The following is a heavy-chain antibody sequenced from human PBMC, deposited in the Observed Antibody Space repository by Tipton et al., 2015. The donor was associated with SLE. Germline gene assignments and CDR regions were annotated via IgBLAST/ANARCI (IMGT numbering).Heavy chain of an antibody. CDR1: GGSISSGGYY. CDR2: IYYRGTT. CDR3: ARGEGYKGFYFIDV. V-gene: IGHV4-31*03. J-gene: IGHJ6*04. Sequence: TLSLTCSVSGGSISSGGYYWSWIRQYSGKGLEWIGYIYYRGTTHYNPSLESRASISVDTSRNQFSLNLTSVTAADTAVFYCARGEGYKGFYFIDVWGRGTKVTVPS. D-gene: IGHD5-24*01.